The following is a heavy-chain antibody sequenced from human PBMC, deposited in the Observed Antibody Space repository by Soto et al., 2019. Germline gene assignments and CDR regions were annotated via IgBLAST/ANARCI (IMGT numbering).Heavy chain of an antibody. Sequence: ASVKVSCKTSGYTFTGHIIHWLRQAPGQGLEWLGWINPKSGDKLYAQKFQGRVTMTRDTSISTVYMDLTRLTSDDTAVYYCARDKYCSGGSCRKNWFDPWGQGTLVTVSS. CDR2: INPKSGDK. CDR1: GYTFTGHI. J-gene: IGHJ5*02. CDR3: ARDKYCSGGSCRKNWFDP. D-gene: IGHD2-15*01. V-gene: IGHV1-2*02.